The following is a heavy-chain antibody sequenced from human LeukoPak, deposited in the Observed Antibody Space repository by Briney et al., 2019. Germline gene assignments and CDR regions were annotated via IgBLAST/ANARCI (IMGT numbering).Heavy chain of an antibody. D-gene: IGHD3-22*01. CDR3: ARDVTRYDSSGYYFSRWFDP. CDR1: GGTFSSYA. CDR2: IIPIFGTA. J-gene: IGHJ5*02. V-gene: IGHV1-69*05. Sequence: GASVKVSCKASGGTFSSYAISWVRQAPGQGLEWMGGIIPIFGTANYAQKFQGRVTITTDESTSTAYMELSSLRSEDTAVYYCARDVTRYDSSGYYFSRWFDPWGQGTLVTVSS.